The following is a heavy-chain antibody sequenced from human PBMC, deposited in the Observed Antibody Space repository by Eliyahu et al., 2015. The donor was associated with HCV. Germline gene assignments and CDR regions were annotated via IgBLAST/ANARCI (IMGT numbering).Heavy chain of an antibody. CDR2: NYNGDT. CDR3: ARNAGNGELHY. V-gene: IGHV4-59*01. J-gene: IGHJ4*02. D-gene: IGHD1-7*01. Sequence: NYNGDTNYNPSLKSRLTISVDRSNNQISLKVSSVTAADTAIYYCARNAGNGELHYWGQGALVTVSS.